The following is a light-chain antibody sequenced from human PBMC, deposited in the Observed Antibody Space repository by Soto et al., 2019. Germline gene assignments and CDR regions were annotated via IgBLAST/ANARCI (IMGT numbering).Light chain of an antibody. V-gene: IGKV3-11*01. CDR2: DAS. CDR1: QSVSSY. J-gene: IGKJ5*01. CDR3: QQRSTWPRSIT. Sequence: IVLTQSPATRSLSPGERATLSCRASQSVSSYLAWYQRKPGQAPRLLIYDASNRATGIPARFSGSGSETDFTRTISSLEPEEFAGYYCQQRSTWPRSITFGQGTRLEIK.